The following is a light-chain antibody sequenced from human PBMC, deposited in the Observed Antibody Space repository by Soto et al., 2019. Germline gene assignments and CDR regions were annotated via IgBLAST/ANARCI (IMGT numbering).Light chain of an antibody. Sequence: DIEMTRSPDSLSLSLGERATINCKSSQRVLVSSNNKNYLAWYQQKPGQAPKLLISTASSLRSGVPSRFSGSRSGTDFTLTITNLVFDDVATYYCQQSYVPPRTFCQGRKVDI. CDR2: TAS. V-gene: IGKV4-1*01. CDR1: QRVLVSSNNKNY. J-gene: IGKJ1*01. CDR3: QQSYVPPRT.